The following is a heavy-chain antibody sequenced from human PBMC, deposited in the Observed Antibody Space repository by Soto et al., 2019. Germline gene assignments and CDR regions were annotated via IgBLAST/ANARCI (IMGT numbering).Heavy chain of an antibody. D-gene: IGHD2-15*01. V-gene: IGHV1-18*01. CDR3: ARDRVGGYCSGGSCYDAFDI. CDR1: GYTFTSYG. Sequence: ASVKVSCKASGYTFTSYGISWVRQAPGQGLEWMGWISAYNGNTNYAQKLQGRVTMTTDTSTSTAYMELRSLRSDDTAVYYCARDRVGGYCSGGSCYDAFDIWGQGTMVTVSS. J-gene: IGHJ3*02. CDR2: ISAYNGNT.